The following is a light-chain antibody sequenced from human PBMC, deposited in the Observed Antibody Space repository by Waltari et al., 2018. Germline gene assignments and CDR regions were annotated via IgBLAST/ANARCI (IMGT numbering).Light chain of an antibody. J-gene: IGKJ2*01. CDR1: QSVPTN. CDR3: QQYSNWPYT. Sequence: EIVMTQSPDTLSVAPGERVTLSCRASQSVPTNLAWYQQKPGQPPRLLIYVASTRATGFPARFSGSGSGTEFTLTISSLESEDFAVYYCQQYSNWPYTFGQGTKLEIK. CDR2: VAS. V-gene: IGKV3-15*01.